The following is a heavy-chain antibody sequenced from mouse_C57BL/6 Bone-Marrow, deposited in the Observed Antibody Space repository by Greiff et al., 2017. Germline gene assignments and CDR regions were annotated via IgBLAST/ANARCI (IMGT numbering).Heavy chain of an antibody. CDR1: GYTFTSYW. J-gene: IGHJ3*01. D-gene: IGHD1-1*01. Sequence: VQLQQSGAELVKPGASVKLSCKASGYTFTSYWMPWVKQRPGQGLEWIGMIHPNSGSTNYNEKFKSKATLTVDKSSSTAYMQLSSLTSEDAAVNYCARDTTVVERGFAYWGQGTLVTVAA. CDR2: IHPNSGST. V-gene: IGHV1-64*01. CDR3: ARDTTVVERGFAY.